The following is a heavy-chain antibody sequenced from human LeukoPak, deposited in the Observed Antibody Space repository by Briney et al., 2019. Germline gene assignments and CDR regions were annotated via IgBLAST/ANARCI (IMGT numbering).Heavy chain of an antibody. J-gene: IGHJ4*02. D-gene: IGHD3-10*01. CDR2: ISGSGGST. CDR1: GFTFDDYA. V-gene: IGHV3-23*01. CDR3: ARGGVDHYGSGTYYLMYYFDH. Sequence: GRSLRLSCAASGFTFDDYAMSWVRQAPGKGLEWVSAISGSGGSTYYADSVKGRFTVSRDDPHNTLYLQMNSVRAEDTAVYFCARGGVDHYGSGTYYLMYYFDHWGQGALVTVSS.